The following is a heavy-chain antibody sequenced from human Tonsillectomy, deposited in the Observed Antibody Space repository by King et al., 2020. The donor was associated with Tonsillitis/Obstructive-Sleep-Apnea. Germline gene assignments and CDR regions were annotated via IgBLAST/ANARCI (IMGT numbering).Heavy chain of an antibody. D-gene: IGHD2-8*01. CDR3: ARDMVLEAGGDAFDI. J-gene: IGHJ3*02. V-gene: IGHV4-59*01. CDR1: GGSISSYY. CDR2: IYYSGSA. Sequence: VQLQESGPGLVKPSETLSLTCTVSGGSISSYYWSWIRQPPGKGLEWIGYIYYSGSANYNPSLKSRVTMSVDRPKNQFSLKLSSVTAADTAEYYCARDMVLEAGGDAFDIWGQGTMVTVSS.